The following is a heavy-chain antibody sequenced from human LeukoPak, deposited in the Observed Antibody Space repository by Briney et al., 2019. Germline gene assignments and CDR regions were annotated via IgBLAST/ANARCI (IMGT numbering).Heavy chain of an antibody. J-gene: IGHJ4*02. CDR3: ARRGNWNYVLDN. CDR1: GGSISSSNYY. V-gene: IGHV4-39*01. CDR2: AYFIGRT. D-gene: IGHD3-10*02. Sequence: SETLSLTCTVSGGSISSSNYYWVGFPQPQGRGLRWIGSAYFIGRTNYDPPFKSRVTISVDTSKNQFSLKLSSVTAADTAVYYCARRGNWNYVLDNWGQGTLAIVSS.